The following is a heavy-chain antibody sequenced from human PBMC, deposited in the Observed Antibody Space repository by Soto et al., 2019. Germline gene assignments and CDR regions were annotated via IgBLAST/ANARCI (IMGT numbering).Heavy chain of an antibody. CDR2: IYYSGST. CDR3: ARVGGLVDTALGAAFDI. V-gene: IGHV4-59*01. Sequence: SATLSLTCTVSGGSISSYYWSWIRQPPGKGLEWIGYIYYSGSTNYNPSLKSRVTISVETSKNQFSLKLSSVTAADTAVYYCARVGGLVDTALGAAFDIWGQGTMVT. J-gene: IGHJ3*02. CDR1: GGSISSYY. D-gene: IGHD5-18*01.